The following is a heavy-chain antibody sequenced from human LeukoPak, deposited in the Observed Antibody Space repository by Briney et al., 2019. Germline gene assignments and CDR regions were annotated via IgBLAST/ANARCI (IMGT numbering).Heavy chain of an antibody. Sequence: ASVKVSCKASGYIFTSYAMHWVRQAPGQRLEWMGWINAGNGNTKYSQKFQGRVTITRDTSASTVYMELSSLRSEDTAVYYCAIDIDRVFNWFDPWGQGTLVTVSS. D-gene: IGHD6-13*01. V-gene: IGHV1-3*01. J-gene: IGHJ5*02. CDR2: INAGNGNT. CDR3: AIDIDRVFNWFDP. CDR1: GYIFTSYA.